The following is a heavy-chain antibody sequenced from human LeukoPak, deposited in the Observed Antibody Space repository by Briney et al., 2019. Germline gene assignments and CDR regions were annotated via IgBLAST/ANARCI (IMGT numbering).Heavy chain of an antibody. Sequence: PSETLSLTCTDSGGSISSSSYYWGWIRQPPGKGLEGIGSIYYSGSTYYNPSLKSRVTISGDTSKNHFSLKLSSVTAADTAVYYCARHSPSIWSGELSEPRAWGQGTLVTVSS. CDR1: GGSISSSSYY. D-gene: IGHD3-10*01. V-gene: IGHV4-39*01. CDR2: IYYSGST. J-gene: IGHJ4*02. CDR3: ARHSPSIWSGELSEPRA.